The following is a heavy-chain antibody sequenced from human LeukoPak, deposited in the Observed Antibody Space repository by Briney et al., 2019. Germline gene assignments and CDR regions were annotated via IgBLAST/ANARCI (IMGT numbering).Heavy chain of an antibody. D-gene: IGHD2-15*01. Sequence: KSSETLSLTCTVSGGSISSYYWSWIRQPPGKGLEWIGYIYYSGSTNYNPSLKSRVTISVDTSKNQFSLKLSSVTAADTAVYYCARACSGGSCYLPFSFDYWGQGTLVTVSS. V-gene: IGHV4-59*01. CDR3: ARACSGGSCYLPFSFDY. J-gene: IGHJ4*02. CDR2: IYYSGST. CDR1: GGSISSYY.